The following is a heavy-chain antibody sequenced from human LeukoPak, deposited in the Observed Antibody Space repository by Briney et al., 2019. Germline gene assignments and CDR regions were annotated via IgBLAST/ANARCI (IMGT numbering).Heavy chain of an antibody. D-gene: IGHD6-13*01. V-gene: IGHV4-59*01. J-gene: IGHJ4*02. CDR2: IYYSGST. CDR1: GGSISSYY. Sequence: KASETLSLTCTVSGGSISSYYWSWIRQPPGKGLEWIGYIYYSGSTNYNPSLKSRVTISVDTSKNQFSLKLSSVTAADTAVYYCAGAKPGKAEVFDYGGRETLVTVSS. CDR3: AGAKPGKAEVFDY.